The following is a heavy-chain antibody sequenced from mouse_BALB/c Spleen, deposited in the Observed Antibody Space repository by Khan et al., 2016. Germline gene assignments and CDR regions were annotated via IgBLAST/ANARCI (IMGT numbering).Heavy chain of an antibody. CDR2: IWADGRT. CDR3: SSDYDGFAY. D-gene: IGHD2-12*01. CDR1: GFSLTGYG. V-gene: IGHV2-6-7*01. Sequence: QVQLKQSGPGLVAPSQSLSITCTVAGFSLTGYGVNWVRQPPGKGLEWLGKIWADGRTDYNSALKSRVSISKDNSKSQVFLKMNSLQTDDTVNYYCSSDYDGFAYWGQGTLVIVSA. J-gene: IGHJ3*01.